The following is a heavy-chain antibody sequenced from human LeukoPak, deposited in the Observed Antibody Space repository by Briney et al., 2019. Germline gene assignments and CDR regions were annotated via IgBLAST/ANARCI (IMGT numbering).Heavy chain of an antibody. CDR2: ISSNGDST. J-gene: IGHJ5*02. Sequence: GGSLRLSCAACGFPFSSYAMLWVRQAPGKAREYVSAISSNGDSTYYANSVKGRFTISRDNSKNTLYLQMGSLRAEDMAVYYCARDSRTTRTIFGVAPIGNGWFDPWGQGTLVTVSS. V-gene: IGHV3-64*01. CDR3: ARDSRTTRTIFGVAPIGNGWFDP. D-gene: IGHD3-3*01. CDR1: GFPFSSYA.